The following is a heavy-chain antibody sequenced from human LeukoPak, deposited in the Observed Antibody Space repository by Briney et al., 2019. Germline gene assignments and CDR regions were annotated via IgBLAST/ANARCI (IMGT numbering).Heavy chain of an antibody. CDR1: GGSISSYY. J-gene: IGHJ4*02. Sequence: SETLSLTCTVSGGSISSYYWSWIRQPPGKGLEWIGYIYYSGSTSYNPSLESRVTISVDTSKNQFSLKLSSVTAADTAVYYCARRESSGYFDYWGQGTLVTVSS. CDR2: IYYSGST. CDR3: ARRESSGYFDY. V-gene: IGHV4-59*08. D-gene: IGHD6-19*01.